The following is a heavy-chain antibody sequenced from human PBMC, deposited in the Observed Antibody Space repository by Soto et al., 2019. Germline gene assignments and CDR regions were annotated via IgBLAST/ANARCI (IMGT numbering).Heavy chain of an antibody. CDR2: IIPIFGTA. CDR1: GGTFSSYA. CDR3: ARDQRYYDFWSGLDP. V-gene: IGHV1-69*13. Sequence: ASVKVSCKASGGTFSSYAISWVRQAPGQGLEWMGGIIPIFGTANYAQKFQGRVTITADESTSTAYMELSSLRSEDTAVYYCARDQRYYDFWSGLDPWGQGTLVTVSS. J-gene: IGHJ5*02. D-gene: IGHD3-3*01.